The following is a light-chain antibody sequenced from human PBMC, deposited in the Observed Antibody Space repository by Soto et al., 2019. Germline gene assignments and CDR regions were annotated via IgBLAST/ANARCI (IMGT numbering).Light chain of an antibody. J-gene: IGLJ1*01. V-gene: IGLV1-47*01. CDR1: TSNIGSNY. Sequence: QSVLTQPPSASGTPGQGVTISCSGSTSNIGSNYVYWYQQLPGTAPKLLIYRNNQRPSGVPDRFSGSKSGTSASLAISGLQADDEADYYCNSYVAGSNVFGTGTKV. CDR3: NSYVAGSNV. CDR2: RNN.